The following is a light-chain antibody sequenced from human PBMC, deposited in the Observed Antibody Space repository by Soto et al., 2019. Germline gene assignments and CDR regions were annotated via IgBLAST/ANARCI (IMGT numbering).Light chain of an antibody. J-gene: IGKJ4*01. CDR3: QQYNNWPPLT. V-gene: IGKV3-15*01. CDR1: QSVSSN. CDR2: GAS. Sequence: EIVMTQSPATLSVSPGERATLSCRASQSVSSNLAWYQQKPGQAPRLLIYGASTRATGIPARFSGSGSGTEFTLTISSLQSADFAAYYCQQYNNWPPLTFGGGTKVDIK.